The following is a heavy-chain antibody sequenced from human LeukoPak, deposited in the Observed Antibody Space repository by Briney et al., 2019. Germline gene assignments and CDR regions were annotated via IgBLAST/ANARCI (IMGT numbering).Heavy chain of an antibody. V-gene: IGHV3-23*01. D-gene: IGHD4-17*01. CDR1: GFTFSSYA. Sequence: GGSLRLSCSASGFTFSSYAMSWVRQAPGKGLEWVSAISGSGGSTYYADSVKGRFTISRDNSKNTLYLQMNSLRAEDTAVYYCAKDEYGGSAFDIWGQGTMVTVSS. CDR2: ISGSGGST. CDR3: AKDEYGGSAFDI. J-gene: IGHJ3*02.